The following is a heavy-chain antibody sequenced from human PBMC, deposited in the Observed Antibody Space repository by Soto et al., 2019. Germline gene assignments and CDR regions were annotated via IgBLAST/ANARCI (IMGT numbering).Heavy chain of an antibody. J-gene: IGHJ4*02. Sequence: SETLSLTCAVYGGAFIGYYCIFIRHPPLKWLEWIGEINHSGSTNYNPSLKSRVTISVDTSKNQFSLKLSSVTAADTAVYYCARGPTRDCGGDCYYDYWGQGTLVTVSS. V-gene: IGHV4-34*01. CDR3: ARGPTRDCGGDCYYDY. CDR2: INHSGST. D-gene: IGHD2-21*02. CDR1: GGAFIGYY.